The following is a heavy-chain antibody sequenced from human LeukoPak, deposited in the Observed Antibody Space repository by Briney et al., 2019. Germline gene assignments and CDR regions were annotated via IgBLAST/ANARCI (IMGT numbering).Heavy chain of an antibody. V-gene: IGHV1-69*13. CDR3: ARANSGYDSCMFY. Sequence: ASVKVSCKASGYTFTSYDINWVRQATGQGLEWMGGIIPIFGTANYAQKFQGRVTITADESTSTAYMELSSLRSEDTAVYYCARANSGYDSCMFYWGQGTLVTVSS. D-gene: IGHD5-12*01. CDR1: GYTFTSYD. CDR2: IIPIFGTA. J-gene: IGHJ4*02.